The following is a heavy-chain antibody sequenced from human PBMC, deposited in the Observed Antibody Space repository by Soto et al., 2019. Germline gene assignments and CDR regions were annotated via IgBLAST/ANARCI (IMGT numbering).Heavy chain of an antibody. CDR3: ARHVVLWFGELSQFDY. CDR1: GGSISSYY. CDR2: IYYSGST. Sequence: QVQLPESGPGLVKPSETLSLTCTVPGGSISSYYWSWIRQPPGKGLEWIGYIYYSGSTNYNPSLTSRVTISVDTSKNQFSLKLSSVTAADTAVYYCARHVVLWFGELSQFDYWGQGTLVTVSS. J-gene: IGHJ4*02. D-gene: IGHD3-10*01. V-gene: IGHV4-59*08.